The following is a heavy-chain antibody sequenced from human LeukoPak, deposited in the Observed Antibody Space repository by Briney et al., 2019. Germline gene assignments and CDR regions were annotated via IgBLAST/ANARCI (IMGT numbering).Heavy chain of an antibody. J-gene: IGHJ4*02. Sequence: GASVKVSCKASGYTFTSYGISWVRQAPGQGLEWMGWISAYNGNTNYAQKLQGRVTMTTDTSTSTAYMELRSLRSDDTAVYYCARDRYYYDSSGLVPADYWGQGTLVTVSP. CDR1: GYTFTSYG. CDR2: ISAYNGNT. CDR3: ARDRYYYDSSGLVPADY. V-gene: IGHV1-18*01. D-gene: IGHD3-22*01.